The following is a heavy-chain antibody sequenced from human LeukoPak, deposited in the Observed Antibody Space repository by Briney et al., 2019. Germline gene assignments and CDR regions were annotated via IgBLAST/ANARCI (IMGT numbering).Heavy chain of an antibody. J-gene: IGHJ4*02. CDR1: GFTFSSYG. Sequence: QSEGSLRLSCAASGFTFSSYGMHWVRQAPGKGLEWVAVIWYDGSNKYYADSVKGRFTISRDNSRNTLYLQMNSLRAEDTAVYYCARGSGSVDYWGQGTLVTVSS. D-gene: IGHD1-26*01. CDR3: ARGSGSVDY. CDR2: IWYDGSNK. V-gene: IGHV3-33*08.